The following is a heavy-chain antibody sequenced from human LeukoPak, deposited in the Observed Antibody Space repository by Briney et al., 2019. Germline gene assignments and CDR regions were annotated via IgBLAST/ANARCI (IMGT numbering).Heavy chain of an antibody. D-gene: IGHD6-19*01. CDR1: GYSFTSYW. Sequence: GESLKISCKGSGYSFTSYWIGWVRQMPGKGLEWMGIIYPGDSDTRYSPSLQGQVTISADKSISTAYLQWSSLKASDTAMYYCAGHEDSSGWQADYWGQGTLVTVSS. CDR2: IYPGDSDT. V-gene: IGHV5-51*01. CDR3: AGHEDSSGWQADY. J-gene: IGHJ4*02.